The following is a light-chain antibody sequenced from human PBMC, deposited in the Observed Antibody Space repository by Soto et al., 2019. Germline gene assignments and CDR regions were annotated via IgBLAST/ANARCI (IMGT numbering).Light chain of an antibody. J-gene: IGKJ5*01. Sequence: EIVLTQSPGTLSLSPGERATLSCRASQNVSSGYLAWYQQKPGQAPRLLIYDTSGRATGIPARFSGSGSGTDFTLTISRLEPEDFAVYSCQHYGSAPLTYGQGTRLEIK. CDR3: QHYGSAPLT. CDR2: DTS. V-gene: IGKV3-20*01. CDR1: QNVSSGY.